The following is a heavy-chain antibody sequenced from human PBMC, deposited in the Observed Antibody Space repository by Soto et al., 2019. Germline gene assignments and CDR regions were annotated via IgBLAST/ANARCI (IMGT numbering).Heavy chain of an antibody. CDR3: ARESYDFWSGISIFDY. CDR2: IYYSGST. J-gene: IGHJ4*02. Sequence: LETLSLTCPVFGCPIHSFFWSLIPPPPGKGLEWIGYIYYSGSTNYNPSLKSRVTISVDTSKNQFSLKLSSVTAADTAVYYCARESYDFWSGISIFDYWGQGTLVTVSS. D-gene: IGHD3-3*01. V-gene: IGHV4-59*01. CDR1: GCPIHSFF.